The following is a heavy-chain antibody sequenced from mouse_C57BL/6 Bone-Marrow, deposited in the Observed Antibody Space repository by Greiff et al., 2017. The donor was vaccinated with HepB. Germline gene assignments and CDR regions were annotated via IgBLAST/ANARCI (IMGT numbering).Heavy chain of an antibody. CDR2: ISSGGSYT. CDR1: GFTFSSYG. J-gene: IGHJ3*01. Sequence: EVMLVESGGDLVKPGGSLKLSCAASGFTFSSYGMSWVRQTPDKRLEWVATISSGGSYTYYPDSVKGRFTLSRDNAKNTLYLQMSSLKSEDTAMYYCARHEYDEFAYWGQGTLVTVSA. CDR3: ARHEYDEFAY. D-gene: IGHD2-4*01. V-gene: IGHV5-6*02.